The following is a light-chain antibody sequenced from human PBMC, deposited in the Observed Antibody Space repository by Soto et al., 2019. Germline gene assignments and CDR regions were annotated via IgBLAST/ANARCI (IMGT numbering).Light chain of an antibody. CDR1: SSNIGGNS. J-gene: IGLJ1*01. V-gene: IGLV1-51*01. Sequence: QSVLTQPPSASAAPGQKVTISCYGSSSNIGGNSVSWYQQLPGTAPKLLIYDDNKRPSGIPDRFSGSKSGTSATLGITGFQTGDEADYYCGSWDSSLSAYVSVTVSKVPV. CDR2: DDN. CDR3: GSWDSSLSAYV.